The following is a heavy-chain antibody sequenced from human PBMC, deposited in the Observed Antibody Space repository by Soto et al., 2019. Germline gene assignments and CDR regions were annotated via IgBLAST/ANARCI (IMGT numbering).Heavy chain of an antibody. Sequence: SETLSLTCTVSGGSISSGGYYWSWIRQHPGKGLEWIGYIYYSGSTYYNPSLKSRVTISVDTSKNQFSLKLSSVTAADTAVYYCARVRASTTYDSSGYIDYWGQGTLGTVSS. J-gene: IGHJ4*02. CDR3: ARVRASTTYDSSGYIDY. CDR2: IYYSGST. V-gene: IGHV4-31*03. CDR1: GGSISSGGYY. D-gene: IGHD3-22*01.